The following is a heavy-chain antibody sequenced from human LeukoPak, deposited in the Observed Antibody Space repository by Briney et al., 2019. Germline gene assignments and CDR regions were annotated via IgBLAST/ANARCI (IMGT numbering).Heavy chain of an antibody. CDR3: ARDGRRYNSSSRGNYFDY. J-gene: IGHJ4*02. V-gene: IGHV1-46*01. CDR1: GYTFTSYY. CDR2: INPSGGST. D-gene: IGHD6-6*01. Sequence: ASVKVSCKASGYTFTSYYMHWVRQAPGQGLEWMGIINPSGGSTSYAQKFQGRVTMNRDMSTSTVYMELSSLRSEDTAVYYCARDGRRYNSSSRGNYFDYWGQGTLVTVSS.